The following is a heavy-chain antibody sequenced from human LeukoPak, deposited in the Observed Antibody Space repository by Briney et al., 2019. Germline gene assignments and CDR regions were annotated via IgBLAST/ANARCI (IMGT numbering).Heavy chain of an antibody. Sequence: SETLSLTCTVSGGSISSYYWSWIRQPAGKGLEWIGRIYTSGSTNYNPSLKSRITMSVDTSKNQFSLKLSSVTAADTAVYYCARVGNIVVGDYYYMDVWGKGTTVTVSS. J-gene: IGHJ6*03. D-gene: IGHD2-2*01. CDR3: ARVGNIVVGDYYYMDV. CDR1: GGSISSYY. CDR2: IYTSGST. V-gene: IGHV4-4*07.